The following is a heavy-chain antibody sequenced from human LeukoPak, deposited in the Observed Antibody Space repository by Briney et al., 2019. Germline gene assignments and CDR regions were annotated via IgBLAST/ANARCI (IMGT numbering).Heavy chain of an antibody. CDR1: GGSISSYY. CDR3: ARDRRRDPRDAFDI. Sequence: PSETLSLTCTVSGGSISSYYWSWIRQPAGKGLEWNGRIYTSGSTNYNPSLKSRVTMSVDTSKNQFSLKLSSVTAADTAVYYCARDRRRDPRDAFDIWGQGTMVTVSS. V-gene: IGHV4-4*07. J-gene: IGHJ3*02. CDR2: IYTSGST.